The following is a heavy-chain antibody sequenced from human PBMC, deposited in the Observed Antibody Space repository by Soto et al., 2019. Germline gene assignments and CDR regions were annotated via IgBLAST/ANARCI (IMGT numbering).Heavy chain of an antibody. CDR2: TSYDGTNK. J-gene: IGHJ3*02. Sequence: QVQLVESGGGVAQPGGSLRLSCTASGFTLSNYAMHWVRQAPGKGLEWVAVTSYDGTNKYDADSVKGRFTISRDNSKNTLFLEMNILKSEDTAVYHCARGDGAFDIWGQGTMVIVSS. V-gene: IGHV3-30-3*01. CDR1: GFTLSNYA. CDR3: ARGDGAFDI.